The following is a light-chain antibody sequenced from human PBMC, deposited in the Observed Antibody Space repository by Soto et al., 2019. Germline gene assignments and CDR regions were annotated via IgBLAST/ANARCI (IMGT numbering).Light chain of an antibody. CDR3: TSFARGSTLV. J-gene: IGLJ3*02. V-gene: IGLV2-23*01. CDR2: ATS. Sequence: QSALTQPAAASGSPGQSITISCTGTSSDVGTYNLVSWYQQYPGKAPKLMIYATSKRPSGVSNRFSGSKSGDTASLTISGLQAEDEADYYCTSFARGSTLVFGGGTKLTVL. CDR1: SSDVGTYNL.